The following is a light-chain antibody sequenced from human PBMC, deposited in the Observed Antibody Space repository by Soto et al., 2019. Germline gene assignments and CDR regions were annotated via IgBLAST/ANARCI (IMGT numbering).Light chain of an antibody. CDR1: SSNIGAGYD. J-gene: IGLJ3*02. CDR2: NDD. V-gene: IGLV1-40*01. Sequence: QSVLTQPPSVSGAPGQRVTISCTGSSSNIGAGYDVHWYQQLPGTAPKLLMFNDDKRPSGVPDRFSGSRSGTSASLAISGLQSDDEAVYFCSTWDDSLNGGVFGGGTKLTVL. CDR3: STWDDSLNGGV.